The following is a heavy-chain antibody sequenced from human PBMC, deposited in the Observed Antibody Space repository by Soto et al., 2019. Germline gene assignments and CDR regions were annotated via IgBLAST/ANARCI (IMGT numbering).Heavy chain of an antibody. J-gene: IGHJ5*02. D-gene: IGHD2-15*01. CDR3: ARDREYCSGDSCYSTWFDP. Sequence: QVQLVQSGAEVKKAGASVKVSCKASGYTFTGYFIHWVRQAPGQGLEWMGRINPNTGGTNYAQKFQGRVTRTRDRSMSTAYMELSSLRSDDTAVYYCARDREYCSGDSCYSTWFDPWGQGTLVTVSS. CDR1: GYTFTGYF. V-gene: IGHV1-2*06. CDR2: INPNTGGT.